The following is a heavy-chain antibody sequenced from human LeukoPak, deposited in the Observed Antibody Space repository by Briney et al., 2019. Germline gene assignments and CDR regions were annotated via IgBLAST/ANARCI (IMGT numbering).Heavy chain of an antibody. CDR3: ARDRFGYCSGGSCYSGFDY. CDR1: GDSVSSNSAA. J-gene: IGHJ4*02. V-gene: IGHV6-1*01. Sequence: SQTLSLTCAISGDSVSSNSAAWNWIGQSPSRGLEWLGRTYYRSKWYNDYAVSVKSRITINPDTSKNQFSLQLNSVTPEDTAVYYCARDRFGYCSGGSCYSGFDYWGQGTLVTVSS. CDR2: TYYRSKWYN. D-gene: IGHD2-15*01.